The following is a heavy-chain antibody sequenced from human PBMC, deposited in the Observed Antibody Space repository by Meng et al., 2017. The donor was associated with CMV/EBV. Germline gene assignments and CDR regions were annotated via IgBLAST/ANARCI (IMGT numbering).Heavy chain of an antibody. J-gene: IGHJ6*02. V-gene: IGHV3-7*01. CDR2: IKQDGSEK. CDR1: GLTFSSYW. D-gene: IGHD3-3*01. Sequence: GGSLRLSCAASGLTFSSYWMSWVRQAPGKGLEWVANIKQDGSEKYYVDSVKGRFTISRDNAKNSLYLQMNSLRAEDTAVYYCAGDCRVTIFGSYYYGMDVWGQGTTVTVSS. CDR3: AGDCRVTIFGSYYYGMDV.